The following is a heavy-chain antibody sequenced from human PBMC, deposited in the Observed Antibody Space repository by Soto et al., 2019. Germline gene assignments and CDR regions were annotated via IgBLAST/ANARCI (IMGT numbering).Heavy chain of an antibody. Sequence: PSETLSLTCTVSGGSISSYYWSWIRQPPGKGLEWIGYIYYSGSTNYNPSLKSRVTISVDTSKNQFSLKLSSVTAADKAVYYCARRYGGSIDYWGQGTLVTVSS. CDR1: GGSISSYY. CDR3: ARRYGGSIDY. CDR2: IYYSGST. J-gene: IGHJ4*02. V-gene: IGHV4-59*08. D-gene: IGHD2-15*01.